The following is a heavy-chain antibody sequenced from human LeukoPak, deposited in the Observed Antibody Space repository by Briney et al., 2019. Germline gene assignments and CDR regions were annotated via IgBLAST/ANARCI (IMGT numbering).Heavy chain of an antibody. CDR3: SISELVCGGRKNAFDI. J-gene: IGHJ3*02. CDR1: GGSFSGYY. V-gene: IGHV4-34*01. D-gene: IGHD3-10*01. CDR2: INHSGST. Sequence: SETLSLTCAVYGGSFSGYYWSWIRQPPGKGLEWIGEINHSGSTNYNTSLKSRVTISVDASKNQFSLKLSSETAADTALYYVSISELVCGGRKNAFDIGGQGTMVTVSS.